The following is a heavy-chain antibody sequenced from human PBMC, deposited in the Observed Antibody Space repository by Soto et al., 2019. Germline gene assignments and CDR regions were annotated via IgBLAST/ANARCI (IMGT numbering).Heavy chain of an antibody. CDR3: ARSIAVAPDAFDI. CDR2: INHSGST. V-gene: IGHV4-34*01. J-gene: IGHJ3*02. CDR1: GGSFSGYY. D-gene: IGHD6-19*01. Sequence: QVQLQQWGAGLLKPSETLSLTCAVYGGSFSGYYWSWIRQPPGKGLEWIGEINHSGSTNYNPSLKSRVTISVDTSKNQFSLKLSSVTAADTAVYYCARSIAVAPDAFDIWGQGTMVTVSS.